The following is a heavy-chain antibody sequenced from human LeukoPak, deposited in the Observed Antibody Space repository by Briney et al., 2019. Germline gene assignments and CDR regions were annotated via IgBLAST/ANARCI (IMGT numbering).Heavy chain of an antibody. Sequence: SETLSLTCTVSGGSISSSSYYWSWIRQPPGKGLEWIGYIYHSGSTYYNPSLKSRVTISVDRSKNQFSLKLSSVTAADTAVYYCASNPRIAAPLRAFDIWGQGTMVTVSS. D-gene: IGHD6-13*01. J-gene: IGHJ3*02. CDR1: GGSISSSSYY. CDR3: ASNPRIAAPLRAFDI. CDR2: IYHSGST. V-gene: IGHV4-30-2*01.